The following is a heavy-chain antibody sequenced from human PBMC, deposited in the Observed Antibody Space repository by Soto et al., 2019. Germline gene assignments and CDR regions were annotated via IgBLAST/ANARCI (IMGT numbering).Heavy chain of an antibody. Sequence: SETLSLTCTVSGGSISSGGYYWSWIRQHPGKGLEWIGYIYYSGSTYYNPSLKSRVTISVDTSKNQFSLKLSSVTAADTAVYYCARDRRDIVVVPAAIIGAFDIWGQGTMVTVSS. CDR1: GGSISSGGYY. CDR3: ARDRRDIVVVPAAIIGAFDI. CDR2: IYYSGST. J-gene: IGHJ3*02. D-gene: IGHD2-2*01. V-gene: IGHV4-31*03.